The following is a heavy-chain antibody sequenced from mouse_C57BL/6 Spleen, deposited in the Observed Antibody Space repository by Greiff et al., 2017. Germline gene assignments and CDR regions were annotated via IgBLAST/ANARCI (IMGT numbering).Heavy chain of an antibody. CDR2: IRLKSDNYAT. D-gene: IGHD2-4*01. CDR1: GFTFSNYW. CDR3: TVWDYDTSY. Sequence: DVQLVESGGGLVQPGGSMKLSCVASGFTFSNYWMNWVRQSPEKGLEWVAQIRLKSDNYATHYAESVKGRFTITRDDSKSSVYLQLNNLCAEDSGIYYCTVWDYDTSYWGQGTLVSVST. J-gene: IGHJ3*01. V-gene: IGHV6-3*01.